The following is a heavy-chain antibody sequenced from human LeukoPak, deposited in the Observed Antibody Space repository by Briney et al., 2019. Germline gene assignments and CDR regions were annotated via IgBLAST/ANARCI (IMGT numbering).Heavy chain of an antibody. V-gene: IGHV1-18*01. D-gene: IGHD6-19*01. J-gene: IGHJ4*02. CDR1: GYTFTSYG. CDR3: ARVQYSSGWYYFDY. Sequence: ASVKVSCKASGYTFTSYGISWVRQAPGQGLEWMGWISAYNGNTNYAQKLQGRVTMTTDTSTSKAYMELRSLRSDDTAVYYCARVQYSSGWYYFDYWGQGTLVTVSS. CDR2: ISAYNGNT.